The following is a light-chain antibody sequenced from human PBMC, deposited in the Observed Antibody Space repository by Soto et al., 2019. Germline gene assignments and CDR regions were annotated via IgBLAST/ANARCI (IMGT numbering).Light chain of an antibody. V-gene: IGKV1-12*01. CDR1: QGISNW. CDR2: GAS. Sequence: DIQMTQSPSSVSASVGDRVTITCRASQGISNWLAWYQQQPGKAPTLLIYGASSLQSGVPSRFSGGGSGTHCTLIISSLQPEDFATYYCQQTNTLLPLTFGGGTKVEI. CDR3: QQTNTLLPLT. J-gene: IGKJ4*02.